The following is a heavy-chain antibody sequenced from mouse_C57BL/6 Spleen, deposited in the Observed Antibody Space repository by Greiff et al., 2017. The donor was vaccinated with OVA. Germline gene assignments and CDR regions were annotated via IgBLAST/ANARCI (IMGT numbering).Heavy chain of an antibody. CDR2: ISSGSSTI. V-gene: IGHV5-17*01. J-gene: IGHJ4*01. D-gene: IGHD1-1*01. CDR3: AREAAVVEGYAMDY. Sequence: EVHLVESGGGLVKPGGSLKLSCAASGFTFSDYGMHWVRQAPEKGLEWVAYISSGSSTIYYADTVKGRFTISRDNAKNTLFLQMTSLRSEDTAMYYCAREAAVVEGYAMDYWGQGTSVTVSS. CDR1: GFTFSDYG.